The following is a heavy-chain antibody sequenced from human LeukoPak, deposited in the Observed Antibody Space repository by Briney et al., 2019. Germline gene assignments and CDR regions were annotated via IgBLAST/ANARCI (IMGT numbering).Heavy chain of an antibody. J-gene: IGHJ4*02. D-gene: IGHD1-1*01. CDR1: GFTFGDYA. V-gene: IGHV3-49*03. CDR2: IRSKAYGETA. CDR3: TRDRGAYNLYDY. Sequence: GGSLRLSCTASGFTFGDYAMSWIRQAPGKGLEWVGFIRSKAYGETADYAASVKGRFTISRVDSKAIAYLQMNSLETEDTAVYHCTRDRGAYNLYDYWGQGTLVTVSS.